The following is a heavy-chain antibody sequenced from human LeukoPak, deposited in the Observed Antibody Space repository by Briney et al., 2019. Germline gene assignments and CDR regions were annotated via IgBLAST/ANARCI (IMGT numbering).Heavy chain of an antibody. Sequence: LPGGSLRLSCAASGFTFSRYDMHWVRHSTGKGLEWVSGIGTAGDTFYLGSVKGRFTISRENAKNSLYLQMNSLRVGDTAVYYCARSVPGGSGWMGSIEYWGQGTLVTVPS. J-gene: IGHJ4*02. CDR2: IGTAGDT. D-gene: IGHD6-19*01. CDR3: ARSVPGGSGWMGSIEY. V-gene: IGHV3-13*01. CDR1: GFTFSRYD.